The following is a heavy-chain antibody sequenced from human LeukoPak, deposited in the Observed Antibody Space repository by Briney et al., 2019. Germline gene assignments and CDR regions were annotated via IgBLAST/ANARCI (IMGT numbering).Heavy chain of an antibody. CDR2: INHNGNVN. J-gene: IGHJ6*02. Sequence: GGSLRLSCAASGFIFSDYAMSWARQAPGKGLEWVASINHNGNVNYYVDSVKGRFTISRDNAKNSLYLQMGNLRAEDTAVYFCARGGGLGVWGQGATVTVSS. D-gene: IGHD3-16*01. V-gene: IGHV3-7*03. CDR1: GFIFSDYA. CDR3: ARGGGLGV.